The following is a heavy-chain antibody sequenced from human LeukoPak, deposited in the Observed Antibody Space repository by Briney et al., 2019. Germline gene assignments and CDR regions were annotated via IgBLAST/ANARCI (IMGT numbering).Heavy chain of an antibody. D-gene: IGHD3-10*01. J-gene: IGHJ4*02. CDR2: IYYSGST. CDR3: ARVMVRGPSNYYFDY. Sequence: SETLSLTCTVSGGSISSYYWSWIRQPPGKGLEWIGYIYYSGSTNCNPSLKSRVTISVDTSKNQFSLKLSSVTAADTAVYYCARVMVRGPSNYYFDYWGQGTLVTVSS. CDR1: GGSISSYY. V-gene: IGHV4-59*01.